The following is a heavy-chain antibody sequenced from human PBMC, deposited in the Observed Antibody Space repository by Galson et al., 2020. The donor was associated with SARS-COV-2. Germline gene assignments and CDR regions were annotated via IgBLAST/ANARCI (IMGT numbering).Heavy chain of an antibody. J-gene: IGHJ4*02. V-gene: IGHV3-13*01. Sequence: TAGSLRLSCAASGFTFDSYDMHWVRQVTGKGLEWVSVIDIAGDTYYPGSVKGRFTISRESAKNSLYLQMNSLRAGDTAVYYCARARPYYYGSWSFSYFDYWGQGTLVTVSS. CDR3: ARARPYYYGSWSFSYFDY. D-gene: IGHD3-10*01. CDR2: IDIAGDT. CDR1: GFTFDSYD.